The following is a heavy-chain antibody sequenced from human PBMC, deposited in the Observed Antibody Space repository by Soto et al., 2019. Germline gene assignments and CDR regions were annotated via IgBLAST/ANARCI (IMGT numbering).Heavy chain of an antibody. V-gene: IGHV4-59*01. D-gene: IGHD6-13*01. J-gene: IGHJ6*02. CDR3: ARAAYSSSWENLPYYYYYGMDV. Sequence: SETLSLTCTVSGGSISSYYCSWIRQPPGKGLEWIGYIYYSGSTNYNPSLKSRVTISVDTSKNQFSLKLSSVTAADTAVYYCARAAYSSSWENLPYYYYYGMDVWGQGTTVTVSS. CDR2: IYYSGST. CDR1: GGSISSYY.